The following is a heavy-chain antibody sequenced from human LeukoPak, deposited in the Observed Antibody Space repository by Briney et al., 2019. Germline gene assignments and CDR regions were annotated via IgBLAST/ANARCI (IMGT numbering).Heavy chain of an antibody. CDR1: GFTFSNDW. D-gene: IGHD1-1*01. Sequence: PGGSLRLSCAVSGFTFSNDWMTWVRQAPGKGLEWVANIKPDGSDKYYVDSVKGRFTISRDNAKNSLYLQMNTLRAEDTAVYYCARGMSLWNGDYWGQGTLVSVSS. J-gene: IGHJ4*02. CDR3: ARGMSLWNGDY. V-gene: IGHV3-7*01. CDR2: IKPDGSDK.